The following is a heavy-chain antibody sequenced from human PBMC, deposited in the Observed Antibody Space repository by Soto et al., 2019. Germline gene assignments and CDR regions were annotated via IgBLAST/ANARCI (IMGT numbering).Heavy chain of an antibody. CDR3: ARGWGYDSNDYYYAY. J-gene: IGHJ1*01. CDR1: GGTFSRHA. CDR2: IIPIFGTA. Sequence: QVQLVQSGAEVRKPGSSVKVSCKASGGTFSRHAISWVRQAPGQGLEWMGGIIPIFGTANHAQKFQGRVTINADESTSTVYIELSSLRSEDTAMYYCARGWGYDSNDYYYAYWGQGTLVIVSS. D-gene: IGHD3-22*01. V-gene: IGHV1-69*01.